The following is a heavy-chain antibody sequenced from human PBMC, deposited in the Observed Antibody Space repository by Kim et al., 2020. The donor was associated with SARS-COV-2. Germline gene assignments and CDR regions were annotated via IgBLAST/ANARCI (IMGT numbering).Heavy chain of an antibody. J-gene: IGHJ6*02. D-gene: IGHD6-13*01. CDR3: AKDLNKRGSWYYSGYYYYYGMDV. V-gene: IGHV3-43*02. CDR1: GFTFDDYA. Sequence: GGSLRLSCAASGFTFDDYAMHWVRQAPGKGLEWVSLIRGDGGSTYYADSVKGRFTISRDNSKNSLYLQMNSLRTEDTALYYCAKDLNKRGSWYYSGYYYYYGMDVWGQGTTVTVSS. CDR2: IRGDGGST.